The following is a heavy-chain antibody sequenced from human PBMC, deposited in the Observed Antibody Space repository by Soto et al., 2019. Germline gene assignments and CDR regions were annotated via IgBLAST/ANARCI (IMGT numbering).Heavy chain of an antibody. CDR1: GYTFTSYG. V-gene: IGHV1-18*01. D-gene: IGHD1-1*01. CDR2: ISAYNGNT. Sequence: ASVKVSCKASGYTFTSYGISWVRQAPGQGLEWMGWISAYNGNTNYAQKLQGRVTMTRDTSTSTVYMELSSLRSEDTAVYYCARDVGTGWFDPWGQGTLVTVSS. CDR3: ARDVGTGWFDP. J-gene: IGHJ5*02.